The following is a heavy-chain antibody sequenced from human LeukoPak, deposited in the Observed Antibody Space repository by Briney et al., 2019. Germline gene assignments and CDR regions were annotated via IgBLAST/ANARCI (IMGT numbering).Heavy chain of an antibody. CDR2: IRYDGSNK. Sequence: GGSLRLSCAASGFTFSSHVMHWVRQAPGKGLEWVAFIRYDGSNKYYADSVKGRFTISRDNSKNTLYLQMNSLRAEDTAVYYCAKDGPGSTNWFDPWGQGTLVTVSS. V-gene: IGHV3-30*02. D-gene: IGHD1-1*01. CDR3: AKDGPGSTNWFDP. CDR1: GFTFSSHV. J-gene: IGHJ5*02.